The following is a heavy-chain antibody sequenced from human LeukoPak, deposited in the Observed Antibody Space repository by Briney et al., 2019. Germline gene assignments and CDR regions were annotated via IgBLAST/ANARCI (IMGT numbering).Heavy chain of an antibody. CDR1: GYTFTSYG. V-gene: IGHV1-69*13. CDR3: GSTGALEMATIWDY. D-gene: IGHD5-24*01. Sequence: SVKVSCKASGYTFTSYGISWMRQAPGQGLEWMGGIIPIFGTANYAQTFQGRVTITADESTSTAYMELSRLRAEDTAVCYCGSTGALEMATIWDYWGQGTLVTVSS. J-gene: IGHJ4*02. CDR2: IIPIFGTA.